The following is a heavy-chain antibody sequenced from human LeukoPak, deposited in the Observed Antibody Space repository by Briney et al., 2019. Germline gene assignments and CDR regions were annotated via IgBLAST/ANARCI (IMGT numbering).Heavy chain of an antibody. J-gene: IGHJ4*02. Sequence: GGSLRLSCAASGFTFSTYWMSWVRQAPGKGLEWVSVIYSGGSTYYADSVKGRLTISRDNSKNTLYLQMNSLRAEDTAVYYCARAQLLWFGDPAAPFDYWGQGTLVTVSS. CDR3: ARAQLLWFGDPAAPFDY. CDR1: GFTFSTYW. CDR2: IYSGGST. V-gene: IGHV3-66*01. D-gene: IGHD3-10*01.